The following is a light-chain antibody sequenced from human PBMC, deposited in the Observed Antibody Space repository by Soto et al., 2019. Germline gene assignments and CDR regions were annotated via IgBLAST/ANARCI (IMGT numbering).Light chain of an antibody. Sequence: DIQTTQCPRTLSAAVGDRVTITCRASQTINSWLAWYQQKPGRAPKLLIYDASSLESGVPSRFSGSASGTECTMTVCCLLPEDFGIYYCQQYETYWTFGEGTKVDI. CDR2: DAS. V-gene: IGKV1-5*01. CDR3: QQYETYWT. J-gene: IGKJ1*01. CDR1: QTINSW.